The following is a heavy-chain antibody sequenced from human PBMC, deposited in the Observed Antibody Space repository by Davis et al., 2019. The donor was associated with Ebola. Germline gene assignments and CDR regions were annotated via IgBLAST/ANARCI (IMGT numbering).Heavy chain of an antibody. D-gene: IGHD4-17*01. V-gene: IGHV4-34*01. CDR2: VHPSEKT. CDR1: GESFSGHF. CDR3: ARTSLTSVSDAGLGYNYFDP. J-gene: IGHJ5*02. Sequence: SETLSLTCAIYGESFSGHFWSWIRQAPGRGLEWIGVVHPSEKTNYNPSLESRVTISLDTSKNQFSLTINSVTAADTGVYYCARTSLTSVSDAGLGYNYFDPWGRGTLVTVSS.